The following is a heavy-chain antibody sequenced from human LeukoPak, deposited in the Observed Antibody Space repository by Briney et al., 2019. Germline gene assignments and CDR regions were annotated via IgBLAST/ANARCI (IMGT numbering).Heavy chain of an antibody. CDR2: ISYDGSNK. Sequence: GRSLRLSCAAPGFTFSSYAMHWVRQAPGKGLEWVAVISYDGSNKYYADSVKGRFTISRDNSKNTLYLQMNSLRAEDTAVYYCARCPLIVVVPAAMPNWFDPWGQGTLVTVSS. CDR1: GFTFSSYA. J-gene: IGHJ5*02. CDR3: ARCPLIVVVPAAMPNWFDP. V-gene: IGHV3-30*01. D-gene: IGHD2-2*01.